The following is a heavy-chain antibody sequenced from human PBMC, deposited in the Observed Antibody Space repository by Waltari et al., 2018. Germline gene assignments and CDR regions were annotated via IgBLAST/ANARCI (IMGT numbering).Heavy chain of an antibody. Sequence: EVQLVESGGGLVQPGGSLRLSCAASGFTFSSYWLPWVRQAPGKGLVWVSRINTDGSSTSYADSVKGRFTISRDNAKNTLYLQMNSLRAEDTAVYYCARGKVLSPPNWFDPWGQGTLVTVSS. CDR2: INTDGSST. J-gene: IGHJ5*02. CDR1: GFTFSSYW. D-gene: IGHD2-15*01. CDR3: ARGKVLSPPNWFDP. V-gene: IGHV3-74*01.